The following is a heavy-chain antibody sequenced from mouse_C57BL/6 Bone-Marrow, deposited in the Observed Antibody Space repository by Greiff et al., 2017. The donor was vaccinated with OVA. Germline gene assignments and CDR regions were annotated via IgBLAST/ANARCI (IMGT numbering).Heavy chain of an antibody. D-gene: IGHD2-4*01. CDR2: IWSGGST. J-gene: IGHJ2*01. V-gene: IGHV2-2*01. CDR1: GFSLTSYG. CDR3: ARNYDYDGVDY. Sequence: VKLMESGPGLVQPSQSLSITCTVSGFSLTSYGVHWVRQSPGKGLEWLGVIWSGGSTDYNAAFISRLSISKDNSTSQVFFKMNSLQADDTAMYYCARNYDYDGVDYWGQGTTLTVSA.